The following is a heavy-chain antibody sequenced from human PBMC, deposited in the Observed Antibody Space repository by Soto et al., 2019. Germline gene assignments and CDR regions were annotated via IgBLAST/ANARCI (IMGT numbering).Heavy chain of an antibody. V-gene: IGHV3-30*18. CDR1: GFTFSTYG. Sequence: QVQLVESGGGVVQPGRSLRLSCAASGFTFSTYGMHWVRQAPGKGLEWVGIISYDESHKYYTDSVKGRFTISRDNSKNTLYLQMNSLRAEDTAVYYCAKDRGGYAWLGMDVWGQGTTVTVSS. CDR2: ISYDESHK. D-gene: IGHD5-12*01. J-gene: IGHJ6*02. CDR3: AKDRGGYAWLGMDV.